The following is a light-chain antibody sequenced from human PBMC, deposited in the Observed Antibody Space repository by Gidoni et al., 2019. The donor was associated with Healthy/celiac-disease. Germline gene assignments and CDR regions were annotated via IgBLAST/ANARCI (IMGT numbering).Light chain of an antibody. Sequence: IQMTQSPSSLSASVGDRVTIPWRASQGISNYLAWFQQTAGKAPKSLIYAAYSLQSGVPSKCSGSGSGTDLTLTISRQEPEDFATYYWQQYNSYPITFGQGTRLEIK. J-gene: IGKJ5*01. CDR2: AAY. CDR1: QGISNY. V-gene: IGKV1-16*02. CDR3: QQYNSYPIT.